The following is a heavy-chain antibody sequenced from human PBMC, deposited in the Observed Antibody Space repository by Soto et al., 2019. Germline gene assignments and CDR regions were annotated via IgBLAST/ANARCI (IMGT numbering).Heavy chain of an antibody. CDR1: RFTFSIYS. CDR2: ISSSSSYI. J-gene: IGHJ4*02. CDR3: AREVSHGDYFDY. Sequence: WWSMTLSSAAYRFTFSIYSMNWVRQDPGKGLEWVASISSSSSYIYYADSVKGRFTISRDNAKNSLYLQMNNLRAEDTAVYYCAREVSHGDYFDYWGQGTLVTVSS. D-gene: IGHD4-17*01. V-gene: IGHV3-21*01.